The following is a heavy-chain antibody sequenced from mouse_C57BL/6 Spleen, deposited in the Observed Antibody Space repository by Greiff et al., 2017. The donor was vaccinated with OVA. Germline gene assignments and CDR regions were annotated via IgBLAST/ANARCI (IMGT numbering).Heavy chain of an antibody. D-gene: IGHD2-2*01. Sequence: EVQLVESGPGMVKPSQSLSLTCTVTGYSITSGYDWHWIRHFPGNKLEWMGYISYSGSTNYNPSLKSRISITHDTSKNHFFLKLNSVTTEDTATYYCARGTGYDGIDYWGQGTTLTVSS. CDR2: ISYSGST. V-gene: IGHV3-1*01. CDR3: ARGTGYDGIDY. J-gene: IGHJ2*01. CDR1: GYSITSGYD.